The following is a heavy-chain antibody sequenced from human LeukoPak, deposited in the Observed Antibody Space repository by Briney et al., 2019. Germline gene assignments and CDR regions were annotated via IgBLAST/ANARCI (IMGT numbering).Heavy chain of an antibody. J-gene: IGHJ4*02. Sequence: SETLSLTCTVSGGSISSYYWSWIRQPPGKGLEWIGYIYYSGSTNYNPSLKSRVTISVDTSKNQFSLKLSSVTAADTAVYYCARDLELGSDYWGQGTLVTVSS. V-gene: IGHV4-59*01. D-gene: IGHD1-1*01. CDR1: GGSISSYY. CDR3: ARDLELGSDY. CDR2: IYYSGST.